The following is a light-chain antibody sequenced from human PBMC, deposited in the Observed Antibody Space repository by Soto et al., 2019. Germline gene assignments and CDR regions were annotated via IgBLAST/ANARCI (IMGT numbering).Light chain of an antibody. CDR1: QSVSSN. V-gene: IGKV3-15*01. CDR3: QQYNNWPPYT. Sequence: EIVMTQSPATLSVSPGEGATLSCRASQSVSSNLAWYQQKPGQAPRLLIYGASTRATGIQARFSGSGSGTEFTLTISSLQSEDFAVYCCQQYNNWPPYTFGQGTKLEIK. J-gene: IGKJ2*01. CDR2: GAS.